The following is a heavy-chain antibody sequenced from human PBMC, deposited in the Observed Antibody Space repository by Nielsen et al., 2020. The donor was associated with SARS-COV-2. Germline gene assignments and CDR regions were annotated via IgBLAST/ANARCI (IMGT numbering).Heavy chain of an antibody. CDR1: GFTFSSYA. CDR2: ISASGSYT. D-gene: IGHD3-22*01. CDR3: AKAPDYYDDYFDY. V-gene: IGHV3-23*01. J-gene: IGHJ4*02. Sequence: GESLKISCAASGFTFSSYAMSWVRQAPGKGLEWVPPISASGSYTYYADSVKGRFTISRDNSKNTLYLQMNSLRAEDTAVYYCAKAPDYYDDYFDYWGQGTLVTVSS.